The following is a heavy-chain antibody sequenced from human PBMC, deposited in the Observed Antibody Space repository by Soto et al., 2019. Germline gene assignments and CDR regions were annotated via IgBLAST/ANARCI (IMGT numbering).Heavy chain of an antibody. J-gene: IGHJ4*02. CDR2: ITYDGSNK. D-gene: IGHD3-10*01. CDR3: AKERVVRGVTDY. Sequence: QVPLVESGGGVVQPGRSLRLACAASGFSFSGYCMPWVRQAPGKGLEWVAVITYDGSNKYYAESVKGRFTISRDNSKNTLYLEMNSLRAEDTAMYYCAKERVVRGVTDYWGQGTLVTVSS. CDR1: GFSFSGYC. V-gene: IGHV3-30*18.